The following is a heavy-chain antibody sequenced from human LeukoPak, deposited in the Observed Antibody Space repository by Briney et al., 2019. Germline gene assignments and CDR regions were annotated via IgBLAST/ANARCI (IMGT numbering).Heavy chain of an antibody. Sequence: GSLRLSCSASGFTFSIYLMHWVRQAPGKGLEYVSTIFTNGDTTSYAASVKGRFTTSRDDSKNTLYLQMSSLRPEDTAVYYCVKSPSDGLDVWGQGATVTVSS. V-gene: IGHV3-64D*09. CDR2: IFTNGDTT. J-gene: IGHJ6*02. CDR3: VKSPSDGLDV. CDR1: GFTFSIYL.